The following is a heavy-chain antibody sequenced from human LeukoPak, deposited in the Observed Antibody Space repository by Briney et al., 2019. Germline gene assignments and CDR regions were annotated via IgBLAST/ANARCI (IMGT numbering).Heavy chain of an antibody. D-gene: IGHD2-15*01. Sequence: ASVKVSCKASGYTFTSYDINWVRQATGQGLEWMGWMNPNSGNTGYAQKFQGRVTMTRNTSISTAYMELSSLRSEDTAVYYCARLFGGGSWSYYYYYSMDVWGQGTTVTVSS. CDR2: MNPNSGNT. V-gene: IGHV1-8*01. J-gene: IGHJ6*02. CDR3: ARLFGGGSWSYYYYYSMDV. CDR1: GYTFTSYD.